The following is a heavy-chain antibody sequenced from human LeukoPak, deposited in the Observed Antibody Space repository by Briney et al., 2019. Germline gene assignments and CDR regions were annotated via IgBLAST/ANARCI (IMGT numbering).Heavy chain of an antibody. V-gene: IGHV1-18*01. CDR3: ARGGLSSRPGLEY. CDR1: AYTFNSYG. Sequence: GASVKVSCKSSAYTFNSYGISWVRQAPGQGLEWMGWISCYNGDTNYAQKFQGRVTMTTDTSTSTVRLELRSLRSDDTAVYYCARGGLSSRPGLEYWGQGTLVTVSS. J-gene: IGHJ4*02. CDR2: ISCYNGDT. D-gene: IGHD6-6*01.